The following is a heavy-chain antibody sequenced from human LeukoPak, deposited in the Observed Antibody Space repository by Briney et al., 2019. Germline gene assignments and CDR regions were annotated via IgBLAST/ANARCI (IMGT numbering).Heavy chain of an antibody. CDR2: VYPSDSDT. CDR1: GYNFRNYW. Sequence: GESLKISCKASGYNFRNYWIAWVRQMPGKGLECMGIVYPSDSDTRLSPSFQGQVTISADKSISTAYVQWSSLRASDTAMYYCARVSGVRGASGMDVWGQGTMVTVS. J-gene: IGHJ6*02. V-gene: IGHV5-51*01. CDR3: ARVSGVRGASGMDV. D-gene: IGHD3-10*01.